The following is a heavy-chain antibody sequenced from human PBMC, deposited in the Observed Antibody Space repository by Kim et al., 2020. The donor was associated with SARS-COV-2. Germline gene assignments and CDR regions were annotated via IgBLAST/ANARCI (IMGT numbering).Heavy chain of an antibody. Sequence: GGSLRLSCAASGFTFSSYAMHWVRQAPGKGLEWVAVISYDGSNKYYADSVKGRFTISRDNSKNTLYLQMNSLRAEDTAVYYCARGHNYYDSSGYGETIDDFDYWGQGTLVTVSS. CDR3: ARGHNYYDSSGYGETIDDFDY. V-gene: IGHV3-30-3*01. D-gene: IGHD3-22*01. CDR2: ISYDGSNK. CDR1: GFTFSSYA. J-gene: IGHJ4*02.